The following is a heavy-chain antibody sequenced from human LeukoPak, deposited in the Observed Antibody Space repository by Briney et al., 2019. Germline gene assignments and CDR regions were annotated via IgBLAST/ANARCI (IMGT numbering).Heavy chain of an antibody. Sequence: SETLSLTCTVSGGSISSSSYYWGWIRQPPGKGLEWLGSIYYSGSTYYNPSLKSRVTISVDTSKNQFSLKLSSVTAADTAVYYCARQLGTYYYYYMDVWGKGTTVTISS. J-gene: IGHJ6*03. V-gene: IGHV4-39*01. CDR1: GGSISSSSYY. D-gene: IGHD7-27*01. CDR3: ARQLGTYYYYYMDV. CDR2: IYYSGST.